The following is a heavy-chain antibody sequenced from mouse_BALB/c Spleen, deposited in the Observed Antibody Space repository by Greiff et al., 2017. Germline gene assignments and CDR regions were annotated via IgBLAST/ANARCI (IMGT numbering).Heavy chain of an antibody. Sequence: VQLQQSGPGLVAPSQSLSITCTVSGFSLTGYGVNWVRQPPGKGLEWLGMIWGDGSTDYNSALKSRLSISKDNSKSQVFLKMNSLQTDDTARYYCARALYPYAMDYWGQGTSVTVSS. D-gene: IGHD2-1*01. CDR1: GFSLTGYG. J-gene: IGHJ4*01. CDR2: IWGDGST. CDR3: ARALYPYAMDY. V-gene: IGHV2-6-7*01.